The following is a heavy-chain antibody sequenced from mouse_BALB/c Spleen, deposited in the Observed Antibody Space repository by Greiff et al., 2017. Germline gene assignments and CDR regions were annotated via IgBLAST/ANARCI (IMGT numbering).Heavy chain of an antibody. CDR1: GFTFSSYA. J-gene: IGHJ4*01. D-gene: IGHD1-1*01. V-gene: IGHV5-6-5*01. CDR3: ARENYGSSFLYYAMDY. CDR2: ISSGGST. Sequence: EVQGVESGGGLVKPGGSLKLSCAASGFTFSSYAMSWVRQTPEKRLEWVASISSGGSTYYPDSVKGRFTISRDNARNILYLQMSSLRSEDTAMYYCARENYGSSFLYYAMDYWGQGTSVTVSS.